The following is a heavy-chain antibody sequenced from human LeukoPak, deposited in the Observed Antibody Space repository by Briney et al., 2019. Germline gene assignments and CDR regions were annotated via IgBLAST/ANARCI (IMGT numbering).Heavy chain of an antibody. J-gene: IGHJ4*02. Sequence: GSLRLSCAASGFSFSTYGMHWVRQAPGKGLEWVALIWNAGTNTYYADSVKGRFTISRDNSKNTLYLQMNSLRAEDTAVYYCAGDTPPGGDYYFDYWGQETLVIVSS. CDR2: IWNAGTNT. D-gene: IGHD3-16*01. CDR3: AGDTPPGGDYYFDY. CDR1: GFSFSTYG. V-gene: IGHV3-33*01.